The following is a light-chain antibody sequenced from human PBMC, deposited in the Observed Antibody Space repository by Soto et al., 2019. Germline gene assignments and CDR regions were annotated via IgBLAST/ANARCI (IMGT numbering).Light chain of an antibody. J-gene: IGKJ1*01. CDR2: DAS. V-gene: IGKV1-5*01. Sequence: DFQMTQSPSTLSASVGDRVTITCRASQNIRSRLAWFQQKPGKAPKLLIYDASSLESGVPQRFSGSGSGTEFTLTISSLPTAAFSNYYCQQYHSYWTFGQGTKVDIK. CDR1: QNIRSR. CDR3: QQYHSYWT.